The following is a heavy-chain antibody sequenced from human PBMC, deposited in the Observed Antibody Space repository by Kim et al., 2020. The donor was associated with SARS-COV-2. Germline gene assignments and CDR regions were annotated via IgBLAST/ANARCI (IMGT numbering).Heavy chain of an antibody. D-gene: IGHD4-17*01. J-gene: IGHJ6*02. CDR2: FDPEDGET. Sequence: ASVNVSCKVSGYTLTELSMHWVRQAPGKGLEWMGGFDPEDGETIYAQKFQGRVTMTEDTSTDTAYMELSSLRSEDTAVYYCATAHTVYGDYAAYYYYYGMDVWGQGTTVTVSS. CDR3: ATAHTVYGDYAAYYYYYGMDV. V-gene: IGHV1-24*01. CDR1: GYTLTELS.